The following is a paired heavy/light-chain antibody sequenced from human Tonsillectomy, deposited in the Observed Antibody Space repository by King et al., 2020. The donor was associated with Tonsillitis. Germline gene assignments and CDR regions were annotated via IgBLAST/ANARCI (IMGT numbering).Heavy chain of an antibody. CDR3: ARDPNYYDH. D-gene: IGHD3-22*01. J-gene: IGHJ3*01. V-gene: IGHV3-48*02. CDR2: ISTRSPTV. CDR1: GFNFRTYS. Sequence: EVQLVESGGGLVQPGGSLRLSCAASGFNFRTYSMNWVRQAPGKGLEWVSYISTRSPTVYYADSVKGRFTISRDDAQNSLYLQMNSLRDEDTAVYYCARDPNYYDHWGPGTMVIVSS.
Light chain of an antibody. CDR1: QGIANS. V-gene: IGKV1-NL1*01. CDR2: AAF. J-gene: IGKJ3*01. Sequence: DIQLTQSPSSLSASVGDRVTITCRASQGIANSLAWYQQKPGKAPRLLVYAAFRLQSGVPSRFSGSGSGTDYTLTISSLQPEDFATYYCQQYYANPPVTFGPGTTVDIK. CDR3: QQYYANPPVT.